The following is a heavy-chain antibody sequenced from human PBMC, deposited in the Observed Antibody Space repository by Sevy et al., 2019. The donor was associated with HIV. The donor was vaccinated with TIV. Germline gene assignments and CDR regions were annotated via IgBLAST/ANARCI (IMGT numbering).Heavy chain of an antibody. CDR2: ISSEGDIK. V-gene: IGHV3-30*18. Sequence: GGSLRLSCAASGFTFSSYAMDWVRQAPGKGLEWVAVISSEGDIKYYAGSVKGRFTISRDNSKKTLYLQMNRLRDEDTAVYYCAKARGVAAASWSYGMDVWGQGTTVTVSS. CDR1: GFTFSSYA. CDR3: AKARGVAAASWSYGMDV. D-gene: IGHD6-25*01. J-gene: IGHJ6*02.